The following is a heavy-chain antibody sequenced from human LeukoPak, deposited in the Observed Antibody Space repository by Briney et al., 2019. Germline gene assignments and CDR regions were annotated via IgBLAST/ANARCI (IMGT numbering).Heavy chain of an antibody. J-gene: IGHJ4*02. Sequence: GESLKISCKGSGYSFTSYWVGWVRQMPGKGLEWMGIIYPGDSDTRYSPSFQGQVTISADKSISTAYLQWSSLKASDTAMYYCARAITNYGYIFDYWGQGTLVTVSS. D-gene: IGHD5-18*01. CDR1: GYSFTSYW. V-gene: IGHV5-51*01. CDR3: ARAITNYGYIFDY. CDR2: IYPGDSDT.